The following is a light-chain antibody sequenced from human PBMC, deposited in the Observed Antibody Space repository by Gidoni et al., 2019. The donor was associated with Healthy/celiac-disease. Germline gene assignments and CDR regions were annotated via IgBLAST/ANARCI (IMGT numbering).Light chain of an antibody. CDR1: QRVSSY. J-gene: IGKJ5*01. Sequence: EIVLTQSPATMSLSPGERATLSCRASQRVSSYLAWYHQKPGQAPRLLIYDASNRATGIPARFSGSGSGTDFTLTISSLEPEDFAVYYCQQRSNWPPITFXXXTRLEIK. V-gene: IGKV3-11*01. CDR2: DAS. CDR3: QQRSNWPPIT.